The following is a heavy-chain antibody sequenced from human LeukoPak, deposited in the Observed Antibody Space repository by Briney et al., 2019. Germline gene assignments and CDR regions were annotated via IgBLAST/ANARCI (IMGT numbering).Heavy chain of an antibody. V-gene: IGHV3-9*01. Sequence: GGSLRLSCAASGFTFDDYAMHWVRQAPGKGLEWVSGISWNSGSIGYADSVKGRFTISRDNAKNSLYLQMNSLRAEDTALYYCAKDMRITMTLFDYWGQGTLVTVSS. CDR1: GFTFDDYA. CDR2: ISWNSGSI. J-gene: IGHJ4*02. CDR3: AKDMRITMTLFDY. D-gene: IGHD3-22*01.